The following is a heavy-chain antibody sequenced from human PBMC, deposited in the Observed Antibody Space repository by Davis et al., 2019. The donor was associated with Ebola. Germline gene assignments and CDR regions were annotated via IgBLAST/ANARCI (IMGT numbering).Heavy chain of an antibody. J-gene: IGHJ4*02. D-gene: IGHD3-10*01. CDR2: ISGDGGST. CDR1: GFTFDDYA. Sequence: GESLKISCAASGFTFDDYAMHWVRQAPGKGLEWVSLISGDGGSTYYADSVKGRFTISRDNSKNSLYLQMNSLRAEDTALYYCAKDIRRRGVIIDYFDYWGQGTLVTVSS. V-gene: IGHV3-43*02. CDR3: AKDIRRRGVIIDYFDY.